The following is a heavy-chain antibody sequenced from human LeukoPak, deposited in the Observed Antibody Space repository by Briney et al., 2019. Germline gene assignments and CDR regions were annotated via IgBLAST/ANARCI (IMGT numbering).Heavy chain of an antibody. Sequence: SETLSLTCTVSSGSIRSYYWSWIRQPPGKGLEWIGHIYSGSPKYNPSLESRVTISVDTSKNQFSLKLSSVTAADTAVYYCARHRGSSGWYYFDYWGQGTLVTVSS. V-gene: IGHV4-59*08. CDR2: IYSGSP. CDR1: SGSIRSYY. D-gene: IGHD6-19*01. J-gene: IGHJ4*02. CDR3: ARHRGSSGWYYFDY.